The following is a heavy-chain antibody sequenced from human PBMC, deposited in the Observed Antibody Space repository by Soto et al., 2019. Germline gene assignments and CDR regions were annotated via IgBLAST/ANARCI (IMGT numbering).Heavy chain of an antibody. CDR1: GCTFDNYA. Sequence: AAVKLSCKASGCTFDNYAVSWVRQAPGQGLEWMGIIIPRGGSTSYAQKFQGRFTMTRDASTSTAYMELTSLRSEDTAVYYCARLSSGYYQLYYFDYWGKGTLVTVYS. J-gene: IGHJ4*02. CDR2: IIPRGGST. V-gene: IGHV1-46*02. D-gene: IGHD3-22*01. CDR3: ARLSSGYYQLYYFDY.